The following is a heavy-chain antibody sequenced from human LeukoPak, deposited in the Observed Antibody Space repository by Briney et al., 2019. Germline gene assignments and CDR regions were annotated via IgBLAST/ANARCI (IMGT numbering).Heavy chain of an antibody. CDR3: ATSTVTTTDY. D-gene: IGHD4-11*01. J-gene: IGHJ4*02. V-gene: IGHV1-46*01. Sequence: ASVKVSCTASGYTFTSYYMHWVRQAPGQGLEWMGIINPSGGSTSYAQKFQGRVTMSRDTSTSTVYMELSSLRSEDTAVYYCATSTVTTTDYWGQGTLVTVSS. CDR2: INPSGGST. CDR1: GYTFTSYY.